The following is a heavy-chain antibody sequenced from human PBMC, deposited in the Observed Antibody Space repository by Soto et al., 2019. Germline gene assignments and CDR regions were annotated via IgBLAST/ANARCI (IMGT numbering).Heavy chain of an antibody. CDR1: GFTFSSYA. Sequence: GGSLRLSCAASGFTFSSYAMHWVRQAPGKGLEWVAVISFDGNNKYYADSVRGRSTLSRDTSKNTLYLQMNSLRAEDTAVYYCARDMTAAGYFDCWGQGTLVTVSS. J-gene: IGHJ4*02. D-gene: IGHD6-13*01. V-gene: IGHV3-30-3*01. CDR3: ARDMTAAGYFDC. CDR2: ISFDGNNK.